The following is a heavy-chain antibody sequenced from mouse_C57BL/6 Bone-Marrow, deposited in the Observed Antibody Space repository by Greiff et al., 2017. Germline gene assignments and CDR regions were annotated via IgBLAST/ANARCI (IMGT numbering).Heavy chain of an antibody. J-gene: IGHJ1*03. CDR3: ARFTTVVAEYFDV. D-gene: IGHD1-1*01. CDR2: ISYDGSN. V-gene: IGHV3-6*01. CDR1: GYSITSGYY. Sequence: ESGPGLVKPSQSLSLTCSVTGYSITSGYYWNWIRQFPGNKLEWMGYISYDGSNNYNPSLKNRISITRDTSKNQFFLKLNSVTTEDTATYCCARFTTVVAEYFDVWGTGTTVTVSS.